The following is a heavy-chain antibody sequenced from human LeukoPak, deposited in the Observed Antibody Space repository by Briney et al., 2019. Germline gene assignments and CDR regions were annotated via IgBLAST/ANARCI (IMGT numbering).Heavy chain of an antibody. CDR3: ARDSMAGSGAFDI. J-gene: IGHJ3*02. CDR1: GFTFSSYS. CDR2: ISSSSSYI. Sequence: GGSLRLFCAASGFTFSSYSMNWVRQAPGKGLEWVSSISSSSSYIYYADSVKGRFTISRDNAKNSLYLQMNSLRAEDTAVYYCARDSMAGSGAFDIWGQGTMVTVSS. D-gene: IGHD2-8*01. V-gene: IGHV3-21*01.